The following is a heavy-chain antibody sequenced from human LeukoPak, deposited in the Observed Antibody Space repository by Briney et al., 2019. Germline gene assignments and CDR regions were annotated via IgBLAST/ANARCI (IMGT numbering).Heavy chain of an antibody. CDR3: ARRMPGRSGFLDY. V-gene: IGHV3-23*01. CDR2: ISNSDGRT. CDR1: AFIFSGHW. Sequence: GGSLRLSCEGSAFIFSGHWMNRVRLTPGKGLEWVSSISNSDGRTFYADSVKGRFTISRDNSKNTLSLHMNSLRVKDTALYYCARRMPGRSGFLDYWGQGTLVTVSS. J-gene: IGHJ4*02. D-gene: IGHD3-3*01.